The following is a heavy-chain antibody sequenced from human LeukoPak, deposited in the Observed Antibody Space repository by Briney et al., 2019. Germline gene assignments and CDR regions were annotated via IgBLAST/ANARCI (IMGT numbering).Heavy chain of an antibody. Sequence: ASVKVSCKASGGTFSSYDINWVRQATGQGLEWMGWMNPNSGNTGYAQKFQGRVTITRNTSISTAYMELSSLRSEDTAVYYCARGRRARVVVVAAGRSYYYYYMDVWGKGTTVTVSS. J-gene: IGHJ6*03. CDR1: GGTFSSYD. V-gene: IGHV1-8*03. CDR3: ARGRRARVVVVAAGRSYYYYYMDV. D-gene: IGHD2-15*01. CDR2: MNPNSGNT.